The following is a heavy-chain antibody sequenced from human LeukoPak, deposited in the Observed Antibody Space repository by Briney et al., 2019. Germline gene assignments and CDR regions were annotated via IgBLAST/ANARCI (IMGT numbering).Heavy chain of an antibody. V-gene: IGHV3-9*01. J-gene: IGHJ1*01. Sequence: LRLSCSACGFTFDDYAVLCPRHARGEGREWVSDNSWNSGSIGYADSVKGRFTISRNNAKNSLYLQMNSLRAEDTALYYCAEGSSMVRGVIISYFQHWGQGTLVTVSS. D-gene: IGHD3-10*01. CDR3: AEGSSMVRGVIISYFQH. CDR1: GFTFDDYA. CDR2: NSWNSGSI.